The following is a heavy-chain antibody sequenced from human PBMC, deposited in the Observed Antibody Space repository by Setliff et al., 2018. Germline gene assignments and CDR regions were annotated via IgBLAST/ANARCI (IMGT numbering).Heavy chain of an antibody. CDR3: VRDSSADYYDNDYFKY. J-gene: IGHJ1*01. CDR2: ISSSSHII. CDR1: GFTFGDFA. Sequence: GGSLRLSCAASGFTFGDFAMTWVRQSPGKGLEWVSYISSSSHIISYADPVKGRFTVSRDNSKNTLYLQMNILRPEDTALYYCVRDSSADYYDNDYFKYWGQGALVTVSS. V-gene: IGHV3-48*01. D-gene: IGHD2-21*02.